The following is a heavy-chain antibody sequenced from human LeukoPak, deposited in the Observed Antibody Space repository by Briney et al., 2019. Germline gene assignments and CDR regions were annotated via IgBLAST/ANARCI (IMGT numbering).Heavy chain of an antibody. J-gene: IGHJ5*02. V-gene: IGHV1-2*02. CDR2: INPNSGGT. CDR3: ARAYCSGGSCYLWWFDP. D-gene: IGHD2-15*01. CDR1: GYTFTGYY. Sequence: ASVKVSCKASGYTFTGYYMHWVRQAPGQGLEWMGWINPNSGGTNYAQKFQGRVTITADKSTSTAYMELSSLRSEDTAVYYCARAYCSGGSCYLWWFDPWGQGTLVTVSS.